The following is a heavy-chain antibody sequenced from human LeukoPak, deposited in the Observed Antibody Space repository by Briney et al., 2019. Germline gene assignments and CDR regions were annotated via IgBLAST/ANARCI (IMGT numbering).Heavy chain of an antibody. CDR2: IIPTFGTA. D-gene: IGHD1-26*01. Sequence: ASVKVSCKASGGTFSSYAISWVRQAPGQGLEWLGGIIPTFGTANYAQKFQGRVTITTDESTSTAYMELSSLRSEDTAVYYCARDHGELLRPFYYYYMDVWGKGTTVTVSS. V-gene: IGHV1-69*05. CDR1: GGTFSSYA. CDR3: ARDHGELLRPFYYYYMDV. J-gene: IGHJ6*03.